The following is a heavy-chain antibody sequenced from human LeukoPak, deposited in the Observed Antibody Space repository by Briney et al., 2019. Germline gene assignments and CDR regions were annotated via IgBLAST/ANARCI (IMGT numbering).Heavy chain of an antibody. J-gene: IGHJ4*02. Sequence: SETLSLTCTVSSYSINNGYLWAWIRQPLGKGLEWIGSVYRSGSAYYNPSLNSRVTISVDTSKNQFSLKFSSVTAADTAVYYCVRNAHHETTFGVIMSYFDYWGQGTLVTASS. V-gene: IGHV4-38-2*02. CDR2: VYRSGSA. CDR1: SYSINNGYL. CDR3: VRNAHHETTFGVIMSYFDY. D-gene: IGHD3-3*01.